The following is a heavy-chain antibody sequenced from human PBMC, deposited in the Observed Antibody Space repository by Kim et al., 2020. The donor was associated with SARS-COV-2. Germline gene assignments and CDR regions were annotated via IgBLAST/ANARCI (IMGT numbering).Heavy chain of an antibody. J-gene: IGHJ4*02. V-gene: IGHV1-3*01. Sequence: TKYSQKCQGRVTITRDTAASTVYMELSSLRSEDTAVYYCATSYSSGWMDYWGQGTLVTVSS. CDR3: ATSYSSGWMDY. CDR2: T. D-gene: IGHD6-19*01.